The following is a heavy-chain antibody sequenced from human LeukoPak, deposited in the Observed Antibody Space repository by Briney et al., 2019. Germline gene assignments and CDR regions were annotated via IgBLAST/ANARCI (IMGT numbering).Heavy chain of an antibody. J-gene: IGHJ3*02. V-gene: IGHV4-34*01. D-gene: IGHD2-2*03. CDR2: INHSGST. Sequence: SETLSLTCAVYGGSFSGYYWSWIRQPPGKGLEWIGEINHSGSTNYNPTPKSRVTISVDTPNNQFPLQLSYVTASDTAVYYCARGRRVDIVVVPAANRYADAFDIWGQGTMVTVSS. CDR1: GGSFSGYY. CDR3: ARGRRVDIVVVPAANRYADAFDI.